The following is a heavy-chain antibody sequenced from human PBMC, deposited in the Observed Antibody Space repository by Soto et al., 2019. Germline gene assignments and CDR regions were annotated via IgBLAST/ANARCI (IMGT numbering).Heavy chain of an antibody. CDR2: ISYDGGNE. D-gene: IGHD1-26*01. CDR3: AKDRYSGTYPTDFDY. J-gene: IGHJ4*02. CDR1: GFTCIRYG. Sequence: GPLRPSGAGTGFTCIRYGIQWVRQGPGKGLEWVALISYDGGNEKYTESVKDRFTISRDDSHNVAYLQMSSLRTEDTAMYYCAKDRYSGTYPTDFDYWGQGSLVTVSS. V-gene: IGHV3-30*18.